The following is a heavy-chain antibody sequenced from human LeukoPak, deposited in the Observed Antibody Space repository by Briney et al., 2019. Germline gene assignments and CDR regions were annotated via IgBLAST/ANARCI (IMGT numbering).Heavy chain of an antibody. J-gene: IGHJ6*03. Sequence: PSETLSLTCTVSGGAICSYYWSWIRQPAGKGLEWIGRIYTSGSTNYNPPLKSRVTMSVDTSKNQFSLKLSSVTAADTAVYYCARISTVTTSRAYYYYYYMDVWGKGTTVTVSS. D-gene: IGHD4-17*01. CDR3: ARISTVTTSRAYYYYYYMDV. CDR2: IYTSGST. CDR1: GGAICSYY. V-gene: IGHV4-4*07.